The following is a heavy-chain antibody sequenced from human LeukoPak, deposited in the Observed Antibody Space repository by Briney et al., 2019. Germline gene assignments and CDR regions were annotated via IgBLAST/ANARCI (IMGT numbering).Heavy chain of an antibody. D-gene: IGHD6-13*01. CDR3: ARYIAAAGTYYYYYMDV. CDR2: IYHSGST. J-gene: IGHJ6*03. Sequence: SETLSLTCTVSGGSISSSSYYWGWIRQPPGKGLEWIGSIYHSGSTYYNPSLKSRVTIAVETSKNQFSLKLSSVTAADKAVYYCARYIAAAGTYYYYYMDVWGKGTTVTVSS. CDR1: GGSISSSSYY. V-gene: IGHV4-39*07.